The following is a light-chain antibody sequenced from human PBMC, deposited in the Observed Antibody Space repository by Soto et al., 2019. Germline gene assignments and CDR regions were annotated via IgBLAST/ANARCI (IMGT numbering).Light chain of an antibody. Sequence: QSVLTQSPSASGTPGQRVTISCSGSSSNIGSNTVNWYQQLPGTAPKLLIYSKNQRPSGVPDRFSGSKSGTSASLAISGLQSEDEADYYCAAWDDSLNGWVFGGGTKVTVL. J-gene: IGLJ3*02. CDR1: SSNIGSNT. CDR3: AAWDDSLNGWV. V-gene: IGLV1-44*01. CDR2: SKN.